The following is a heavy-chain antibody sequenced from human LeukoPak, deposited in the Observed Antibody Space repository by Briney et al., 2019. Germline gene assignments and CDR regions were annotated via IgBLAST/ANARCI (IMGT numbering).Heavy chain of an antibody. CDR2: ISAYNGNT. J-gene: IGHJ4*02. CDR1: GYTFTSYG. Sequence: GASVKVSCKASGYTFTSYGISWVRQAPGQGLEWMGWISAYNGNTNYAQKLQGRVTMTTDTSTSTAYMELRSLRSDDTAVYYCARDWDIVVVPAATIFDYWGQGTLVTVSS. D-gene: IGHD2-2*01. CDR3: ARDWDIVVVPAATIFDY. V-gene: IGHV1-18*01.